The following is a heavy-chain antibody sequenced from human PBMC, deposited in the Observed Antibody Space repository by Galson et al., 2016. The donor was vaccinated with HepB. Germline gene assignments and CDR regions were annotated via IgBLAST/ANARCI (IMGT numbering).Heavy chain of an antibody. J-gene: IGHJ4*02. CDR2: IFGRGNT. CDR1: GCTVSDNH. CDR3: AGYGGNSV. Sequence: SLRLSCAAAGCTVSDNHVTWIRRAPGKGLESVPVIFGRGNTYYADSVEGRFTISRDNARNTVYLQMNSLVTEDTAVYYCAGYGGNSVWGQGTLVTVSS. V-gene: IGHV3-53*01. D-gene: IGHD4-23*01.